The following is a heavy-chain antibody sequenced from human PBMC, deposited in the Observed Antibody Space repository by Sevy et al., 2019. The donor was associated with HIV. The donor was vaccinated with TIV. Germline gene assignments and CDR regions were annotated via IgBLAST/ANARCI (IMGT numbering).Heavy chain of an antibody. J-gene: IGHJ6*02. CDR1: GFTFSSYS. V-gene: IGHV3-21*01. Sequence: GGSLRLSCAASGFTFSSYSMNWVRQAPGKGLEWVSSISSSSSYIYYADSVKGRFTISRDNAKNSLYLQMNSLRAEDTAVYYCARGNGVYAYYYYYGMDVWCQGTTVTVSS. CDR3: ARGNGVYAYYYYYGMDV. CDR2: ISSSSSYI. D-gene: IGHD2-8*01.